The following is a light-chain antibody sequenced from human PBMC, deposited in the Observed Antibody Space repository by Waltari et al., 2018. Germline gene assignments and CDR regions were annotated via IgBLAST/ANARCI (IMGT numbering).Light chain of an antibody. CDR1: SSVTGSYNF. J-gene: IGLJ2*01. CDR3: DCDANDFSLL. V-gene: IGLV2-14*01. Sequence: SALTQPASVSGSPGQSISISCSGISSVTGSYNFVSWYQQYPGKAPRLLISEVSNRPSGISRRFSASKSATTAYLNISGLQTEDEADYYCDCDANDFSLLFGGGTKLTVL. CDR2: EVS.